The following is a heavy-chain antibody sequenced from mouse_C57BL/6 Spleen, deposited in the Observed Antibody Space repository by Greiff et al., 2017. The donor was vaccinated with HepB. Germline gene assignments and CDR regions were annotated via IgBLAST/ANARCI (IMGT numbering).Heavy chain of an antibody. V-gene: IGHV7-3*01. CDR1: GFTFTDYY. D-gene: IGHD2-1*01. CDR2: IRNKANGYTT. Sequence: EVQGVESGGGLVQPGGSLSLSCAASGFTFTDYYMSWVRQPPGKALGWLGFIRNKANGYTTEYSASVKGRFTISRDNSQSILYLQMNALRAEDSATYYCARSFYYDYAMGYWGQGTSVTVSS. CDR3: ARSFYYDYAMGY. J-gene: IGHJ4*01.